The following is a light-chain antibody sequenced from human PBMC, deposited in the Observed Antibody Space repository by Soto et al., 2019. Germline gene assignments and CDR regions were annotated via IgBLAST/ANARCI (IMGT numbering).Light chain of an antibody. CDR1: SSDVGSYNL. J-gene: IGLJ1*01. CDR2: EVS. CDR3: SANEGSSTHV. V-gene: IGLV2-23*02. Sequence: QSALTQPASVSGSPGQSITISCTGTSSDVGSYNLVSWYQQHPGKAPKLMIYEVSKRPSGVSNRFSGSKSGNTASLTISGLQAEDLDDSASSANEGSSTHVSGTGTK.